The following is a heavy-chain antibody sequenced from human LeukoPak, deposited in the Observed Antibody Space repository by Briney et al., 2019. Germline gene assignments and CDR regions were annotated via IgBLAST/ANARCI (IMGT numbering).Heavy chain of an antibody. CDR2: TYTGGNS. D-gene: IGHD3-22*01. CDR1: GFTVSSIH. J-gene: IGHJ3*02. Sequence: GGSLRLSCAASGFTVSSIHMVWVRQAPGKGPGWVSVTYTGGNSYYADSVKGRFIISRDISKNTLYLQMNSLRAEDSALYYCARGGRGSAAVVAPRSFDTWGQRTMVTVSS. CDR3: ARGGRGSAAVVAPRSFDT. V-gene: IGHV3-53*01.